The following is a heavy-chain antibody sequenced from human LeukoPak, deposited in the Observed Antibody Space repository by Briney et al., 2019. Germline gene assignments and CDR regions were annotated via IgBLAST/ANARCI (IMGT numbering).Heavy chain of an antibody. CDR3: ARALGAIIPDDAFDI. J-gene: IGHJ3*02. CDR2: IIPIFGTA. CDR1: GGTFSSYA. D-gene: IGHD3-16*01. V-gene: IGHV1-69*05. Sequence: ASVKVSCKASGGTFSSYAISWVRQAPGQGLEWMGGIIPIFGTANYAQKFQGRVTITTDESTSTAYMELSSLRSEDTAVYYCARALGAIIPDDAFDIWGQGTMVTVSS.